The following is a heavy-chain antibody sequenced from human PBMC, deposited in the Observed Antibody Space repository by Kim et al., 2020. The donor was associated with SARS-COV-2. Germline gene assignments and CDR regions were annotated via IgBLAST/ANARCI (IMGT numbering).Heavy chain of an antibody. CDR1: GFTFSSYG. D-gene: IGHD2-15*01. CDR2: MSDDGSHK. Sequence: GGSLRLSCAASGFTFSSYGMHWVRQPPGKGLEWVAVMSDDGSHKSYADSVKGRFTISRDNSKNTLYLQMNSLRAEDTAVYYCAKGRYCSGGTCYPEFDYWGQGTLVTVSS. V-gene: IGHV3-30*18. J-gene: IGHJ4*02. CDR3: AKGRYCSGGTCYPEFDY.